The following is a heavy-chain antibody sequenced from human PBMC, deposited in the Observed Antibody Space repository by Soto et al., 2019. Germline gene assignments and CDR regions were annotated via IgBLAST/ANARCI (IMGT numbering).Heavy chain of an antibody. CDR2: LNPSGST. CDR1: GGSFSGYY. Sequence: LSLTCAVYGGSFSGYYWSWIRQPPGKGLEWIGELNPSGSTNYHPSLNSRVTISSDTPKNQVSLRLNSVTAADTALYYCARGGEQWLVDAFDIWGQGTMVTVSS. CDR3: ARGGEQWLVDAFDI. D-gene: IGHD6-19*01. J-gene: IGHJ3*02. V-gene: IGHV4-34*01.